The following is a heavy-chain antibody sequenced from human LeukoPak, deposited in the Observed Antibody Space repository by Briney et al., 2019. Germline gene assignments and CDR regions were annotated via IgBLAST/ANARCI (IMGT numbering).Heavy chain of an antibody. V-gene: IGHV4-4*07. CDR3: ARHMSHYYGAKDV. Sequence: LETLSLTCTVSGDPLSSYYWSWIRQPAGKGLEWIGRIHPSGSTNYNPSLKGRVSISVDTSKNQFSLKLSSVTAADTAVYNCARHMSHYYGAKDVWGQGTLVTVSS. CDR1: GDPLSSYY. D-gene: IGHD3-10*01. CDR2: IHPSGST. J-gene: IGHJ4*02.